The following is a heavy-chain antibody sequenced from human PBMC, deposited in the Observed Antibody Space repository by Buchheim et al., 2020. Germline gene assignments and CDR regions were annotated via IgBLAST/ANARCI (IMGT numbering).Heavy chain of an antibody. D-gene: IGHD5-12*01. CDR1: GYSFIIND. V-gene: IGHV1-8*01. CDR2: MNPNNGGT. Sequence: QVQLAQSGAEVKKPGASVSVSCRASGYSFIINDINWVRQAAGQGLEWMGWMNPNNGGTVFAQRFQGRVTLTRSTAINTAYMELTSLTSEDTAVYYCVRGAIYSGRDYAMDVWGQGTT. J-gene: IGHJ6*02. CDR3: VRGAIYSGRDYAMDV.